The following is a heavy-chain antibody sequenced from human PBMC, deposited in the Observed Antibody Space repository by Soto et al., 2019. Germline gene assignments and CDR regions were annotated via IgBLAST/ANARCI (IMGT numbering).Heavy chain of an antibody. CDR2: ISSSGSFI. CDR3: AREPEGIAAALDY. V-gene: IGHV3-21*01. CDR1: GFTFRTYG. J-gene: IGHJ4*02. D-gene: IGHD6-13*01. Sequence: PVGSLRLSCAASGFTFRTYGMNWVRRAPGGGLEWVASISSSGSFIYYADSVKGRFTISRDDAEKSLYLQMNSRRAEDTALYYCAREPEGIAAALDYWGRGTLVTVSS.